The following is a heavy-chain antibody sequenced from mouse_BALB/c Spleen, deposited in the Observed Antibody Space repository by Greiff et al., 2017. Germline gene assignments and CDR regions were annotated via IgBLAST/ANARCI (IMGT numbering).Heavy chain of an antibody. CDR3: ARRYYRYDGAMDY. Sequence: EVQLQQSGPELVKPGASVKIPCKASGYTFTDYNMDWVKQSHGKSLEWIGDINPNNGGTIYNQKFKGKATLTVDKSSSTAYMELRSLTSEDTAVYYSARRYYRYDGAMDYWGQGTSVTVSS. CDR2: INPNNGGT. J-gene: IGHJ4*01. V-gene: IGHV1-18*01. D-gene: IGHD2-14*01. CDR1: GYTFTDYN.